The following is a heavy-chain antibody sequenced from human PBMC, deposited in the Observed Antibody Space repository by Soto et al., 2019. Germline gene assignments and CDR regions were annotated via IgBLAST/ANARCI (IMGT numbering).Heavy chain of an antibody. Sequence: SETLSLTCIVSGGSISSYYWSWIRQPPGKGLEWIGYIYYSGSTNYNPSLKSRVTISVDTSKNQFSLKLSSVTAADTAVYYCARDIAGFGYWGQGTLVTVSS. CDR3: ARDIAGFGY. V-gene: IGHV4-59*01. CDR1: GGSISSYY. CDR2: IYYSGST. D-gene: IGHD2-21*01. J-gene: IGHJ4*02.